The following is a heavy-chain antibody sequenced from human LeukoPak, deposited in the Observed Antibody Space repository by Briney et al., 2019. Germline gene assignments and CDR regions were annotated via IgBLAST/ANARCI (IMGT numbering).Heavy chain of an antibody. J-gene: IGHJ5*02. CDR3: ARDQDIVGVVAALRQREMGGFDP. V-gene: IGHV1-8*01. CDR1: GYTFTNYD. D-gene: IGHD2-15*01. Sequence: AALKVSCKPSGYTFTNYDINWGRHATGQGPEWMGWMNPKSGNTGYAQKFQGRVTMTRNTSISTAYMELSSLRSDDTAVYYCARDQDIVGVVAALRQREMGGFDPWGQGTLVTVSS. CDR2: MNPKSGNT.